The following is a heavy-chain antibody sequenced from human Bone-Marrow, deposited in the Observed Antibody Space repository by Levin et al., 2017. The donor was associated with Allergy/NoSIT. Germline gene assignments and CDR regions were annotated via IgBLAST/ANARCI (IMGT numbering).Heavy chain of an antibody. D-gene: IGHD6-25*01. Sequence: PGGSLRLSCAASGFALSHYPMSWVRQAPGRGLEWVSSITANGDRTYHADSVEGRFTVSRDNSKNTVHLQMKSLRVEDTAMYFCAKFTPAASAADYWGQGTLVTVSS. V-gene: IGHV3-23*01. J-gene: IGHJ4*02. CDR1: GFALSHYP. CDR2: ITANGDRT. CDR3: AKFTPAASAADY.